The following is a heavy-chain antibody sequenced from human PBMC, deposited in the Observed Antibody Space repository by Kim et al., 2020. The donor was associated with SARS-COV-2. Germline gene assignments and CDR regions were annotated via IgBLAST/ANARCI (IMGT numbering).Heavy chain of an antibody. Sequence: GGSLRLSCAASGFTFSSHGMSWVRQAPGKGLEWVSAISGSGGATYYADSVRGRFTISRDNSKNAVYLQMNSLSAEDTAGYYCAKNVRYFDWLYGVGMDVWGHGTTVTVSS. CDR1: GFTFSSHG. V-gene: IGHV3-23*01. D-gene: IGHD3-9*01. CDR3: AKNVRYFDWLYGVGMDV. J-gene: IGHJ6*02. CDR2: ISGSGGAT.